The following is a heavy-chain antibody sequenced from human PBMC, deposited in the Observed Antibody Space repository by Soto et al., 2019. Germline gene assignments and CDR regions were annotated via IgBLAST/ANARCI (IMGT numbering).Heavy chain of an antibody. CDR2: IYYSGST. V-gene: IGHV4-31*03. Sequence: PSETLSLTCTVSGGSISSGGYYWSWIRQHPGKGLEWIGYIYYSGSTYYNPSLKSRVTISVDTSKNQFSLKLSSVTAADTAVYYCARDQNDFWSGYWYYFDYWGQGTLVTVS. J-gene: IGHJ4*02. D-gene: IGHD3-3*01. CDR3: ARDQNDFWSGYWYYFDY. CDR1: GGSISSGGYY.